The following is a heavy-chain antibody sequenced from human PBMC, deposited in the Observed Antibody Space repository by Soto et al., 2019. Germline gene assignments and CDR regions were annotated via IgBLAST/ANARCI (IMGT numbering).Heavy chain of an antibody. CDR2: IYHSGST. Sequence: SETLSLTCAVSGGSISSGGYSWSWIRQPPGKGLEWIGYIYHSGSTYYNPSLKSRVTISVDRSKNQFSLKLSSVTAADTAVYYCARGPPFHWGQGTMVTVSS. CDR3: ARGPPFH. CDR1: GGSISSGGYS. V-gene: IGHV4-30-2*01. J-gene: IGHJ4*02. D-gene: IGHD3-16*01.